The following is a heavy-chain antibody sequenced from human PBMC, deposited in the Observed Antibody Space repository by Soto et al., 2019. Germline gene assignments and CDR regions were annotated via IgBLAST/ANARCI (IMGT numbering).Heavy chain of an antibody. J-gene: IGHJ5*02. D-gene: IGHD3-22*01. CDR2: IIPIFGTA. V-gene: IGHV1-69*06. Sequence: SVKVSCKASGGTFSSYAISWVRQAPGQGLEWMGGIIPIFGTANYAQKFQGRVTITADKSTSTAYMELSSLRSEDTAVYYCARVLYYYDSSGYLSWFDPWGQGTLVTVSS. CDR3: ARVLYYYDSSGYLSWFDP. CDR1: GGTFSSYA.